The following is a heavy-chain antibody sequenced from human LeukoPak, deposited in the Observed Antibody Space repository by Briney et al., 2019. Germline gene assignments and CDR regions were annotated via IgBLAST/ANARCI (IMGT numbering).Heavy chain of an antibody. CDR2: IYYTGST. Sequence: ETLSLTCTVSGGSIISYYWSWIRQPPGKGLEWIGYIYYTGSTNYNPSLKSRVTISVDTSKNQLSLKLRSVTAADTAVYYCARQDSGTYLNPLDIWGQGTVVTVSS. V-gene: IGHV4-59*08. CDR3: ARQDSGTYLNPLDI. CDR1: GGSIISYY. D-gene: IGHD1-26*01. J-gene: IGHJ3*02.